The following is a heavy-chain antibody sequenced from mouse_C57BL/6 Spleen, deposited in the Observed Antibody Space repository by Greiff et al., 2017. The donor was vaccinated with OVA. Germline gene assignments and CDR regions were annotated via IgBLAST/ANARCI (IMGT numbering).Heavy chain of an antibody. CDR3: ARRDGYDVDYFDY. CDR1: GYTFTSYW. Sequence: QVHVKQPGAELVKPGASVKMSCKASGYTFTSYWITWVKQRPGQGLEWIGDIYPGSGSTNYNEKFKSKATLTVDTSSSTAYMQLSSLTSEDSAVYYCARRDGYDVDYFDYWGQGTTLTVSS. D-gene: IGHD2-2*01. J-gene: IGHJ2*01. V-gene: IGHV1-55*01. CDR2: IYPGSGST.